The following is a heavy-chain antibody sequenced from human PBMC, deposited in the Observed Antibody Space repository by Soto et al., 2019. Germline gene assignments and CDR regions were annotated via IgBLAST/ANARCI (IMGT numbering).Heavy chain of an antibody. Sequence: PGESLKISCKAPGYSFTSYWIAWVRQMPGKGLEWMGIIFPDDSDTRYSPSFQGQVTISADTSINTAYLLWSSLKASDTAMYYCARQGHGFWSGNSMDFDYWGQGALVTVSS. D-gene: IGHD3-3*01. J-gene: IGHJ4*02. CDR2: IFPDDSDT. CDR3: ARQGHGFWSGNSMDFDY. V-gene: IGHV5-51*01. CDR1: GYSFTSYW.